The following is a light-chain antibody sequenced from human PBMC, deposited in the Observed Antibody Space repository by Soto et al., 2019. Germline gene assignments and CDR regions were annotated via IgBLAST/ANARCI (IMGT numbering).Light chain of an antibody. J-gene: IGKJ2*01. Sequence: EIVMTQSPDTLSVSPGERATLSCRASQSVSSNLAWYQQKPGQAPRLLIYGSSTRATGIPARFSGSGSGTEFTLTISSLQSEYFAVYYCQQYNHWYTVGQGTNLEIK. CDR3: QQYNHWYT. V-gene: IGKV3-15*01. CDR2: GSS. CDR1: QSVSSN.